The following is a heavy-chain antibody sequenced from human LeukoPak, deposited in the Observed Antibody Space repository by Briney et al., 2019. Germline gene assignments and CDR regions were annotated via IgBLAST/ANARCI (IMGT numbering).Heavy chain of an antibody. CDR1: GFTFSNYA. V-gene: IGHV3-23*01. Sequence: PGGSLRLSCAASGFTFSNYAMGWVRQAPGKGLEWVSGISDSGGSTFYADSVKGRFTISRDNSKNTLYLHMNSLRAEDTAMYYCARQSSITEPFDSWGQGTLVTVSS. J-gene: IGHJ4*02. CDR3: ARQSSITEPFDS. CDR2: ISDSGGST. D-gene: IGHD5-12*01.